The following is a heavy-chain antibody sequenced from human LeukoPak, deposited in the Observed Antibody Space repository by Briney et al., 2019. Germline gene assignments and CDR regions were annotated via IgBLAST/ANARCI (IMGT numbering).Heavy chain of an antibody. Sequence: SETLSLTCTVSGGSISSGGYYWSWIRQHPGKGLEWIGYIYYSGSTYYNPSLKSRVTISVDMSKNQFSLKLSSVTAADTAVYYCAREEYSNSGLDYWGQGTLVTVSS. D-gene: IGHD6-6*01. CDR3: AREEYSNSGLDY. CDR2: IYYSGST. J-gene: IGHJ4*02. V-gene: IGHV4-31*03. CDR1: GGSISSGGYY.